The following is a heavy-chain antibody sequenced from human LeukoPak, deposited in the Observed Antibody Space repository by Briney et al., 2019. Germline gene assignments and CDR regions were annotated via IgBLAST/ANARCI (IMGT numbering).Heavy chain of an antibody. V-gene: IGHV3-7*01. Sequence: GGSLRLSCAASGFPFSNYWMSWARQAPGKGLEWVANIKQDGSEKLYVDSVKGRFTISGDNVKNSVYLQMNSLRAEDTAVYYCARARYCSTTSCYNGARVAGYFFDYWGQGTLVTVSS. J-gene: IGHJ4*02. CDR1: GFPFSNYW. CDR3: ARARYCSTTSCYNGARVAGYFFDY. CDR2: IKQDGSEK. D-gene: IGHD2-2*02.